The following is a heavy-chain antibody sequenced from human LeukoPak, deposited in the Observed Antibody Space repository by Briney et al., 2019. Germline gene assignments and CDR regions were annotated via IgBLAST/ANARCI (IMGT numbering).Heavy chain of an antibody. CDR3: ATTPVRELLWFGELSYAFDI. V-gene: IGHV1-8*01. CDR1: GYTFTSYD. CDR2: MNPNSGNT. Sequence: ASVKVSCKASGYTFTSYDINWVRQATGQGLEWMGWMNPNSGNTGYAQKFQGRVTMTRNTSISTAYMELSSLGSEDTAVYYCATTPVRELLWFGELSYAFDIWGQGTMVTVSS. D-gene: IGHD3-10*01. J-gene: IGHJ3*02.